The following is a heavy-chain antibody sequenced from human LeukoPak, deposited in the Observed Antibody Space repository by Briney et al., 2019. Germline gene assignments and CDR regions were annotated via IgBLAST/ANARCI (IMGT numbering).Heavy chain of an antibody. CDR3: TRHTGYYDSSGYGY. J-gene: IGHJ4*02. V-gene: IGHV3-73*01. Sequence: GVSLRLSCAASGFTFSGSAMHWVRQASGKGLEWVGRIRSKANSYATAYAASVKGRFTISRDDSKNTAYLQMNSLKTEDTAVYYCTRHTGYYDSSGYGYWGQGTLVTVSS. CDR1: GFTFSGSA. D-gene: IGHD3-22*01. CDR2: IRSKANSYAT.